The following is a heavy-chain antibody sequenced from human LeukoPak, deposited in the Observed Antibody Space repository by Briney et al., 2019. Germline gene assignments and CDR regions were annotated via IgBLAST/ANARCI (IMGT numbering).Heavy chain of an antibody. D-gene: IGHD5-12*01. V-gene: IGHV1-18*01. CDR3: ARDLRGYSGYDLDY. Sequence: ASVKASCKASGYTFTSYGISWVRQAPGRGLEWMGWISAYNGNTNYAQKLQGRVTMTTDTSTSTAYMELRSLRSDDTAVYYCARDLRGYSGYDLDYWGQGILVTVSS. J-gene: IGHJ4*02. CDR1: GYTFTSYG. CDR2: ISAYNGNT.